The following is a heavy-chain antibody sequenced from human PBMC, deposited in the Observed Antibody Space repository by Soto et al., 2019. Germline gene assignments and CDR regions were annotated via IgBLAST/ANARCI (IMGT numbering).Heavy chain of an antibody. CDR2: SSGNGGST. V-gene: IGHV3-23*01. J-gene: IGHJ4*02. CDR1: GFTFSSYA. D-gene: IGHD6-19*01. Sequence: GGSLRLSCTASGFTFSSYAMSWVRQAPGTGLEWVSASSGNGGSTSYADSVKGRFTISRDNSNNTLYLQMNSLRAEDTGVYYCAKTLEQWLVQVYYFDYWGQGTLVTVSS. CDR3: AKTLEQWLVQVYYFDY.